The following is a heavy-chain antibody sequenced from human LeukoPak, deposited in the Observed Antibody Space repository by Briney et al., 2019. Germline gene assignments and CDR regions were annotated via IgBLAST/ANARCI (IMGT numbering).Heavy chain of an antibody. V-gene: IGHV4-38-2*02. D-gene: IGHD2-15*01. CDR3: VRDGGFYYSASPNSWFDP. CDR2: ISNRGSP. CDR1: GFSISSDDC. J-gene: IGHJ5*02. Sequence: SETLSLTCLVSGFSISSDDCWGWIRQPPGKGLEWIGSISNRGSPYYNPSLKSRVTMSVDTPNNHFSLRLSSVTAADTAVYYCVRDGGFYYSASPNSWFDPWGQGTLVTVSS.